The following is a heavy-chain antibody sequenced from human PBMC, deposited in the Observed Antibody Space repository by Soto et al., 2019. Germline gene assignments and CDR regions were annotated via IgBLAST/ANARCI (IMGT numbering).Heavy chain of an antibody. V-gene: IGHV4-31*03. D-gene: IGHD6-13*01. Sequence: PSETLSLTCTVSGGSISSSSYYWGWIRQPPGKGLEWIGYIYYSGSTYYNPSLKSRVTISVDTSKNQFSLKLSSVTAADTAVYYFARSMVVAAAGPFDYWGKGILGTVSS. CDR1: GGSISSSSYY. CDR2: IYYSGST. J-gene: IGHJ4*02. CDR3: ARSMVVAAAGPFDY.